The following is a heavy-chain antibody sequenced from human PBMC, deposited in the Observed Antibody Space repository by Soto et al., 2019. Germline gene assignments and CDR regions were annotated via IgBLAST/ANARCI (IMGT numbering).Heavy chain of an antibody. D-gene: IGHD3-9*01. CDR2: INAGNGNT. CDR3: ARVHDILTGSRNGPSYYFDY. J-gene: IGHJ4*02. CDR1: GYTFTSYA. Sequence: ASVKVSCKASGYTFTSYAMHWVRQAPGQRLEWMGWINAGNGNTKYSQKFQGRVTITRDTSASTAYMELSSLRSEDTAVYYCARVHDILTGSRNGPSYYFDYWGQGTLVTVSS. V-gene: IGHV1-3*01.